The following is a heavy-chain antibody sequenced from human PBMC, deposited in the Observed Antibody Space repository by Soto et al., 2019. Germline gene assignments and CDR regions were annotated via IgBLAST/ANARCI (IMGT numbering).Heavy chain of an antibody. D-gene: IGHD3-22*01. CDR1: GFTFSSYG. Sequence: GGSLRLSCAAPGFTFSSYGMHWVRQAPGKGLERVAVISYDGSNKYYADSVKGRFTTSRDNSKNTLYLQMNSLRAEDTAVYYCAKELYYYDIFGVDYWGQGTLVTVSS. CDR3: AKELYYYDIFGVDY. CDR2: ISYDGSNK. J-gene: IGHJ4*02. V-gene: IGHV3-30*18.